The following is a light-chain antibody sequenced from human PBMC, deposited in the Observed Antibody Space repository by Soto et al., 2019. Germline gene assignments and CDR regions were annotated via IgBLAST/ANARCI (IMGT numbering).Light chain of an antibody. J-gene: IGKJ3*01. Sequence: EIVLPQSPATLSVSPGERVTLSCRASQSVDINLAWYQQKPGQAPRLLIYGASSRATGIPDRFSGSGSGTDFTLTISRLEPEDFAVYYCQQYGSSPFTFGLGTKVDIK. CDR1: QSVDIN. CDR3: QQYGSSPFT. CDR2: GAS. V-gene: IGKV3-20*01.